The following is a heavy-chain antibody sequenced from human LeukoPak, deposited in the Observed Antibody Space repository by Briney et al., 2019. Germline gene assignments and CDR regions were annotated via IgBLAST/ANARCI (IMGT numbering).Heavy chain of an antibody. Sequence: KPGESLKISCKGSGYSFTSYWIGWVRQMPGKGLEWMGIIYPGGSDTRYSPSFQGQVTISADKSISTAYLQWSSLKASDTAMYYCARQGPGDYPTGGFDPWGQGTLVTVSS. CDR2: IYPGGSDT. V-gene: IGHV5-51*01. J-gene: IGHJ5*02. CDR3: ARQGPGDYPTGGFDP. CDR1: GYSFTSYW. D-gene: IGHD4-17*01.